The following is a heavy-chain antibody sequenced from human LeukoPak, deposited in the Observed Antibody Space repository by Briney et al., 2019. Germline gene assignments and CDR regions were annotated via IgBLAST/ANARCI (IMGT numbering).Heavy chain of an antibody. CDR1: GGSISSSSYY. J-gene: IGHJ4*02. D-gene: IGHD2-15*01. Sequence: PSETLSLTCTVSGGSISSSSYYWGWIRQPPGKGLEWIGSIYYSGSTYYNPSLKSRVTISVDTSKNQFSLKLSSVTAADTAVYYCASLYCSGGSCYLSGFDHWGQGTLVTVSS. CDR3: ASLYCSGGSCYLSGFDH. V-gene: IGHV4-39*01. CDR2: IYYSGST.